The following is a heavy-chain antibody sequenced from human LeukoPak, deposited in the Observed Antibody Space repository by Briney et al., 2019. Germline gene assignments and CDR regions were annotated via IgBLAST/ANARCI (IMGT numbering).Heavy chain of an antibody. CDR2: INHSGST. V-gene: IGHV4-34*01. CDR1: GGSFSGYY. D-gene: IGHD6-13*01. CDR3: ARRYSSSWYGGQNWFDP. Sequence: SETLSPTCAVYGGSFSGYYWSWIRQPPGKGLEWIGEINHSGSTNYNPSLKSRVTISVDTSKNQFSLKLSSVTAADTAVYYCARRYSSSWYGGQNWFDPWGQGTLVTVSS. J-gene: IGHJ5*02.